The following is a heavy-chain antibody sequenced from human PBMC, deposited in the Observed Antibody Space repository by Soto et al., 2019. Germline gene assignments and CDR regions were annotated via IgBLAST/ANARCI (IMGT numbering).Heavy chain of an antibody. CDR1: GFTFSSFG. V-gene: IGHV3-33*01. J-gene: IGHJ6*02. D-gene: IGHD2-8*01. Sequence: QVQLVESGGGVVQPGRSLRLSCAASGFTFSSFGTHWVRQAPGKGLEWVAVIWYDESNKYHAESMKGRFTVSRDNSKNTLYLQMNSLTAEDTAVYFCARDRDTNNYGKDIWGQGTTVTVSS. CDR2: IWYDESNK. CDR3: ARDRDTNNYGKDI.